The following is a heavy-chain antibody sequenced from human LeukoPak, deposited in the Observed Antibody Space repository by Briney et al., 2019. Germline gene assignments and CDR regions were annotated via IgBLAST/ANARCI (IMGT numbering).Heavy chain of an antibody. V-gene: IGHV4-59*01. CDR1: GDSISIYY. CDR2: IYYTGST. CDR3: ARGRGDSRGTSFDS. J-gene: IGHJ4*02. D-gene: IGHD3-22*01. Sequence: PSETLSLTCTVSGDSISIYYWSWLRQPPGKGLEWIGYIYYTGSTTYNPSLKSRLTISIDTSKNQFSLNLISLTAADTAVYYCARGRGDSRGTSFDSWGQGTLVTVSS.